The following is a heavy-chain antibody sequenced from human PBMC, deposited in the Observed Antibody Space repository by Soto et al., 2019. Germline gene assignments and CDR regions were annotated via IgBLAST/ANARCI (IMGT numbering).Heavy chain of an antibody. J-gene: IGHJ3*02. CDR3: ATQDIVATTAGLTFDI. CDR1: VDSVSSNSAA. V-gene: IGHV6-1*01. D-gene: IGHD5-12*01. CDR2: TYYRSKWYN. Sequence: SQTLSLTCAISVDSVSSNSAAWNWIRQSPSRGLEWLGRTYYRSKWYNDYAVSVKSRITINPDTSKNQFSLQLNSVTPEDTAVYYCATQDIVATTAGLTFDIWGQGTMVTVSS.